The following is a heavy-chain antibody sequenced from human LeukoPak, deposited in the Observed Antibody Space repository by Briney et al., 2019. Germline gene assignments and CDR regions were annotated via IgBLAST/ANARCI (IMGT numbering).Heavy chain of an antibody. CDR1: GFTFSSYG. CDR3: AGYASGSFSFEY. Sequence: GGSLRLSCAASGFTFSSYGIHWVRQAPGKGLEWLTVISYDGTNKYYADSVKGRFTISRDNSKNTLYLQINSLRAEDTAVYYCAGYASGSFSFEYWGQGTLVTVSS. D-gene: IGHD3-10*01. CDR2: ISYDGTNK. V-gene: IGHV3-30*03. J-gene: IGHJ4*02.